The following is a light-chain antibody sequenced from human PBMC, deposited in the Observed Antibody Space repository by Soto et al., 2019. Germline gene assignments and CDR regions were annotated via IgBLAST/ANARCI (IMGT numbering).Light chain of an antibody. CDR1: QTISSW. CDR2: KAS. CDR3: QHYNSDSEA. V-gene: IGKV1-5*03. Sequence: DIQMTQSPSTLSGSVGDGVTITCGASQTISSWLAWYEQKPGKARKLLIYKASTLKSGVPSRFSGSGSGTEFTLTISSLQPDDFATYYCQHYNSDSEAFGQGTKVDIK. J-gene: IGKJ1*01.